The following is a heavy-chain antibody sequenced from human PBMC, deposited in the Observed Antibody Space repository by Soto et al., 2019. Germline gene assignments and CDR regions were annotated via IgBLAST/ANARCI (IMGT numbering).Heavy chain of an antibody. Sequence: QVQLLQSGPGLVKSSQTLSLTCTVSGVTVGSDAYYWSWIRQHPGKGLEWIGNIYHTGSTYYSPSLKIRILISLDASKNEFSLTLTSVTVADTAVYFCARYRFSGNRWSKFDYWGQGTLVTVSS. D-gene: IGHD3-16*02. CDR2: IYHTGST. V-gene: IGHV4-31*03. CDR1: GVTVGSDAYY. J-gene: IGHJ4*02. CDR3: ARYRFSGNRWSKFDY.